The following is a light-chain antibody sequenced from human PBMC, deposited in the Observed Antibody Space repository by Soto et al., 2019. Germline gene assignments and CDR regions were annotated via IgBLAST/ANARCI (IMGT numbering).Light chain of an antibody. CDR1: QGISSA. CDR3: QHFKSFPIT. V-gene: IGKV1-13*02. J-gene: IGKJ5*01. CDR2: DAS. Sequence: AIQLTQSPPSLSASVGDRVTITCRASQGISSALAWYQQKPGKAPKLLIYDASSLESGVPSRFSGSGSGTDFTLTISSLQPEDFATYYCQHFKSFPITFGQGTRLEI.